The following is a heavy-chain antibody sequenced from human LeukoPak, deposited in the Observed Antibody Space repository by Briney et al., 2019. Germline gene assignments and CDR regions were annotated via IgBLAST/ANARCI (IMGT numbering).Heavy chain of an antibody. CDR1: GGSITCDGCY. CDR3: ARDTTQRELAY. CDR2: IYYAGST. D-gene: IGHD1-14*01. Sequence: SETLSLTCAVSGGSITCDGCYWGWVRQPPGKGLEWIGSIYYAGSTYFNPSLRSRVSISLDTSKNLVSLHLSSVTAADTAVYYCARDTTQRELAYWGQGTLVFVSS. J-gene: IGHJ4*02. V-gene: IGHV4-39*07.